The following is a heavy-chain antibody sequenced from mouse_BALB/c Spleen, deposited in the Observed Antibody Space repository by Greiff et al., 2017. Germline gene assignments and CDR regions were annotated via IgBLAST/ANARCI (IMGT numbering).Heavy chain of an antibody. Sequence: EVHLVESGGGLVQPGGSRILSCAASGFTFSSFGMHWVRQAPEKGLEWVAYISSGSSTIYYADTVKGRFTISRDNPKNTLFLQMTSLRSEDTAMYYCARQGFDYWGQGTTLTVSS. CDR1: GFTFSSFG. V-gene: IGHV5-17*02. CDR2: ISSGSSTI. J-gene: IGHJ2*01. CDR3: ARQGFDY.